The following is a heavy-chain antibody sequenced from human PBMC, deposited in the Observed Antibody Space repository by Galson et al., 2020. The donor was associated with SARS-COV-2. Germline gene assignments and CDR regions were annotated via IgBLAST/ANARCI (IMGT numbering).Heavy chain of an antibody. V-gene: IGHV2-5*02. CDR3: AHQTYPYYYDSSGYYGGWFDP. CDR2: IYWDDDK. CDR1: GFSLSTSGVG. Sequence: KMSGPTLVKPTQTLTLTCTFSGFSLSTSGVGVGWIRQPTGKALEWLALIYWDDDKRYSPSLKSRLTITKDTSKNQVVLTMTNMDPVDTATYYCAHQTYPYYYDSSGYYGGWFDPWGQGTLVTVSS. D-gene: IGHD3-22*01. J-gene: IGHJ5*02.